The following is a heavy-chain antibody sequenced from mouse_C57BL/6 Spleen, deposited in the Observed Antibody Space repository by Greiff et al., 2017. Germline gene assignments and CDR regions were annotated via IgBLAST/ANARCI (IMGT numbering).Heavy chain of an antibody. V-gene: IGHV1-69*01. CDR3: ARGNGSSYRGYYFDY. CDR2: IDPSDSYT. J-gene: IGHJ2*01. CDR1: GYTFTSYW. Sequence: QVQLQQPGAELVMPGASVKLSCKASGYTFTSYWMHWVKQRPGQGLEWIGEIDPSDSYTNYNQKFKGKSTLTVDKSSSTAYMQLSILTSEDSAVYYCARGNGSSYRGYYFDYWGQGTTLTVSS. D-gene: IGHD1-1*01.